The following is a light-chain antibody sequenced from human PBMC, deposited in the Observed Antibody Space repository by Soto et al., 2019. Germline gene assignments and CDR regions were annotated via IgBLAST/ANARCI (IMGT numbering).Light chain of an antibody. CDR1: RSVSSRY. CDR2: GAA. Sequence: EIVLTQSPGTLSLSPGERATLSCRASRSVSSRYLAWYQQKPGQAPRLLIYGAASRATGIPDRFSGSGSGTDFTLTISRLEPEDFAVYHCHQYGYSPNTFGKGTKLEIK. V-gene: IGKV3-20*01. J-gene: IGKJ2*01. CDR3: HQYGYSPNT.